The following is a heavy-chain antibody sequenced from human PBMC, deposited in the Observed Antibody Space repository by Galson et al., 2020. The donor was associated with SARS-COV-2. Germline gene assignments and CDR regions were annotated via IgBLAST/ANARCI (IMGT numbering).Heavy chain of an antibody. V-gene: IGHV3-21*01. CDR1: GFTFSSYS. CDR2: ISSSSSYI. D-gene: IGHD3-10*01. CDR3: ARELWFGELSGDFDY. J-gene: IGHJ4*02. Sequence: GESLKISCAASGFTFSSYSMNWVRQAPGKGLEWVSSISSSSSYIYYADSVKGRFTISRDNAKNSLYLQMNSLRAEDTAVYYCARELWFGELSGDFDYWGQGTLVTVSS.